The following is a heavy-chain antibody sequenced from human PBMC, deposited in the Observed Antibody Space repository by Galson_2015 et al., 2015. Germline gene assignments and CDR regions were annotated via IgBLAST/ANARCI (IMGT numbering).Heavy chain of an antibody. Sequence: CAISGDSVSGHSAAWNWIRQSPSRGLEWLGRTYYRSKWYNGYAASVKGRITINPDTSKNQFSLQLNSVTPEDTAVYYCARMVGDSPDSWGQGTPVTVSS. CDR2: TYYRSKWYN. CDR3: ARMVGDSPDS. V-gene: IGHV6-1*01. CDR1: GDSVSGHSAA. D-gene: IGHD3-10*01. J-gene: IGHJ5*01.